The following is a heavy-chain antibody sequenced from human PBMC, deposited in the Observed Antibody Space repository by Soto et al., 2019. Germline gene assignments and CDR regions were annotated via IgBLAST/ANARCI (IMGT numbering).Heavy chain of an antibody. D-gene: IGHD3-16*01. CDR2: IFYSGNT. Sequence: QLQLQGSGPGLVKPSETLSLTCTVSGGSVRSTSYYWVWFRQTPGKGLEWIGSIFYSGNTHYNSSLKSRLTMSVYPSKNQFSLKLRSVTAADTAVYYCASRRDVGGPLGDYYYGMDVWGQGTTVTVSS. CDR1: GGSVRSTSYY. J-gene: IGHJ6*02. CDR3: ASRRDVGGPLGDYYYGMDV. V-gene: IGHV4-39*01.